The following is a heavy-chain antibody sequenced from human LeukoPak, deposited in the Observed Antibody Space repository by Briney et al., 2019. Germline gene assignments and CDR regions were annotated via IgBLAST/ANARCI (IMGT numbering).Heavy chain of an antibody. CDR3: AREVAGDRSGSSC. D-gene: IGHD2-15*01. V-gene: IGHV1-8*01. CDR2: MKPNSGIT. J-gene: IGHJ4*02. CDR1: VYTFTSYD. Sequence: ASPKVSCEAPVYTFTSYDIQGGRQTPGQGPECMGWMKPNSGITGYAQKFQGRVTMTRNTSVRTAYMELRSLRSEDTAVYFCAREVAGDRSGSSCWGQGTLVTVSS.